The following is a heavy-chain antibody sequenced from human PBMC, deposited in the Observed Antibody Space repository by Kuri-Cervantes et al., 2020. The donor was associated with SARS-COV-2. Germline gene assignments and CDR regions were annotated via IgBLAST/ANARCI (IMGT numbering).Heavy chain of an antibody. CDR1: GFTFSSYW. Sequence: GESLKISCAASGFTFSSYWMSWVHQAPGKGLEWVANIKQDGSEKYYVDSVKGRFTISRDNSKNTLYLQMNSLRAEDTAVYYCAREDIVQWLVSGFDYWGQGTLVTVSS. V-gene: IGHV3-7*01. CDR2: IKQDGSEK. D-gene: IGHD6-19*01. J-gene: IGHJ4*02. CDR3: AREDIVQWLVSGFDY.